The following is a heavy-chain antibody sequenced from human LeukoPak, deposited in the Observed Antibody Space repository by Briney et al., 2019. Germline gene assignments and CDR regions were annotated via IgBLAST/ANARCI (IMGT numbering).Heavy chain of an antibody. CDR1: GFTFSDYY. D-gene: IGHD6-13*01. V-gene: IGHV3-11*01. CDR3: ARDQRYSSSWYDC. CDR2: ISSSGNTI. Sequence: GGSLRLSCTASGFTFSDYYINWIRQAPGKGLEWISYISSSGNTIYYADSVKGRFTISRDNAKNSLYLQMNSLRAEDTAVYYCARDQRYSSSWYDCWGQGTLVTVYS. J-gene: IGHJ4*02.